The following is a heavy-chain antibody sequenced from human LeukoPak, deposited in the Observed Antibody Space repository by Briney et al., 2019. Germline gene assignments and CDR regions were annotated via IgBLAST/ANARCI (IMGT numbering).Heavy chain of an antibody. CDR3: ARGPIRTTVTTAYYFDY. D-gene: IGHD4-11*01. Sequence: GASVKVSCKASGYTFTSYDINWVRQATGQGLEWMGWMNPNSGNTGYAQKFQGRVTITRNTSISTAYMELSSLRSEDTAVYYCARGPIRTTVTTAYYFDYWGRGTLVTVSS. CDR2: MNPNSGNT. CDR1: GYTFTSYD. J-gene: IGHJ4*02. V-gene: IGHV1-8*03.